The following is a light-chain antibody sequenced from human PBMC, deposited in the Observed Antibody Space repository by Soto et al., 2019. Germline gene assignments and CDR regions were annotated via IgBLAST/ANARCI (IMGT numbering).Light chain of an antibody. CDR2: AVS. CDR3: CSYTSRTTYV. J-gene: IGLJ1*01. CDR1: ASDVGGYNY. Sequence: SVLTQPASVSGSPGQSITISCTGTASDVGGYNYVSWYQQHPGKAPKLMIHAVSNRPSGISSRFSGSKSGNTASLTISGLQSEDEADYLCCSYTSRTTYVFGTGTKVTVL. V-gene: IGLV2-14*01.